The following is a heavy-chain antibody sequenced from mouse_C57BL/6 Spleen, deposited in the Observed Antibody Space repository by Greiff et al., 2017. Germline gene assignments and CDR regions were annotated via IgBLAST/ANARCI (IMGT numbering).Heavy chain of an antibody. V-gene: IGHV1-74*01. J-gene: IGHJ3*01. CDR1: GYTFTSYW. CDR3: AIDGSSPRGFAY. CDR2: IHPSDSDT. Sequence: VQLKQPGAELVKPGASVKVSCKASGYTFTSYWMHWVKQRPGQGLEWIGRIHPSDSDTNYNQKFKGKATLTVDKSSSTAYMQLSSLTSEDSAVYYCAIDGSSPRGFAYWGQGTLVTVSA. D-gene: IGHD1-1*01.